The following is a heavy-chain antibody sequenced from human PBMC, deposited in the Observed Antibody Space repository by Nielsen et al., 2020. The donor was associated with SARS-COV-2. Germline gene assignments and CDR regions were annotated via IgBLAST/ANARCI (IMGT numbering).Heavy chain of an antibody. CDR3: ARDRAYYDSSGYYDH. V-gene: IGHV3-30-3*01. CDR2: ISYDGSNK. D-gene: IGHD3-22*01. CDR1: GFTFSSYA. J-gene: IGHJ4*02. Sequence: GESLKISCAASGFTFSSYAMHWVRQAPGKGLEWVAVISYDGSNKYYADSVKGRFTISRDNSKNTLYLQMNSLRAEDTAVYYCARDRAYYDSSGYYDHWGQGTLVTVSS.